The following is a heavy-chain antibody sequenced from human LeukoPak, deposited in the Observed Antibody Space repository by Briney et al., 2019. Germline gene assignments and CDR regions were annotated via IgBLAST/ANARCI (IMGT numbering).Heavy chain of an antibody. V-gene: IGHV1-18*01. D-gene: IGHD3-3*01. CDR2: ISAYNDNT. CDR1: GYTFTSYG. CDR3: ARDGNYDFWSGYYDKGDY. J-gene: IGHJ4*02. Sequence: EASVKVSCKASGYTFTSYGISWVRQAPGQGLEWMGWISAYNDNTNYAQKLQGRVTMTTDTSTSTAYMELRSLRSDDTAVYYCARDGNYDFWSGYYDKGDYWGQGTLVTVSS.